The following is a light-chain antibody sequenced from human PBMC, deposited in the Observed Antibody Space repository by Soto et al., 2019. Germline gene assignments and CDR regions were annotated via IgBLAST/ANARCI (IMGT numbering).Light chain of an antibody. J-gene: IGLJ2*01. CDR2: EVN. CDR3: SSWTSSTTQV. Sequence: QSALTQPASVSVSPGQSITISCTGTSSDVGGYNFVSWYQQHPGKAPKLMIFEVNNRPSGVSNRFSGSKSGNTASLTISGLQAEDEADYYCSSWTSSTTQVLGGGTQLTVL. V-gene: IGLV2-14*01. CDR1: SSDVGGYNF.